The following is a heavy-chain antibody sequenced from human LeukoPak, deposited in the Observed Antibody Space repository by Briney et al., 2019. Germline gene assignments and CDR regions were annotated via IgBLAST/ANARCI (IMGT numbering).Heavy chain of an antibody. CDR1: GYTFTSYG. J-gene: IGHJ4*02. CDR3: GRSREGLYSGSSFDY. D-gene: IGHD1-26*01. Sequence: GASVKVSCKASGYTFTSYGISWVRQAPGQGLEWMGWISGYNSNTNYAQKLQGRVTMTTETSTNTAYMELRSLRSDDTAVYYCGRSREGLYSGSSFDYWGQGTLVTVSS. V-gene: IGHV1-18*01. CDR2: ISGYNSNT.